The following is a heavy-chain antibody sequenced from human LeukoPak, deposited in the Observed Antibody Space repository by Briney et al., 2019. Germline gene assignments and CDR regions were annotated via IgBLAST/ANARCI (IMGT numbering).Heavy chain of an antibody. Sequence: PGGSLRLSCAPSGFTFSNYWMSWVRQAPGKGLEWVANIKQDGSQKYYVDSLKGRLTISRDNAKNSVYLEMDSLRAEDTAVYYCARIGYSSSSFDYWGQGTLVTVSS. CDR3: ARIGYSSSSFDY. V-gene: IGHV3-7*01. CDR1: GFTFSNYW. CDR2: IKQDGSQK. J-gene: IGHJ4*02. D-gene: IGHD6-13*01.